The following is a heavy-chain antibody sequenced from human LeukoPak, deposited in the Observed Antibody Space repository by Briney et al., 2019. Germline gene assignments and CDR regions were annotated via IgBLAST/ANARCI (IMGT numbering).Heavy chain of an antibody. CDR3: ARGGRFYDFWSGSLVFDI. D-gene: IGHD3-3*01. V-gene: IGHV3-7*01. CDR2: IKQDRSEK. CDR1: GFTFSSYW. Sequence: GGSLRLSCAASGFTFSSYWMSWVRQAPGKGLEWVANIKQDRSEKYYVDSVKGRFTISRDNAKNSLYLQMNSLRAEDTAVYYCARGGRFYDFWSGSLVFDIWGQGTMVTVSS. J-gene: IGHJ3*02.